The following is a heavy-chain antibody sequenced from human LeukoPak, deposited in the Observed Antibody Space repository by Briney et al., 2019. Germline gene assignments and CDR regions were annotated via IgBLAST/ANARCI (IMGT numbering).Heavy chain of an antibody. Sequence: GESLKISCKGSGYHFTSYWIGWVRQMPGKGLEWMGIIYPGDSDTRYSPSFQGQVTISADRSINTAYLQWSSLKASDTAMYYCARRSSHGGYDYIDYWGQGTLVTVSS. V-gene: IGHV5-51*01. CDR3: ARRSSHGGYDYIDY. CDR1: GYHFTSYW. D-gene: IGHD3-16*01. J-gene: IGHJ4*02. CDR2: IYPGDSDT.